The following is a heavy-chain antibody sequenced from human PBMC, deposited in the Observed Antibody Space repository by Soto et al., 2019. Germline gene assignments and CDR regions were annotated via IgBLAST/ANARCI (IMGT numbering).Heavy chain of an antibody. CDR2: MSPNGNNQ. CDR1: GFTSSIYA. V-gene: IGHV3-30-3*01. D-gene: IGHD3-22*01. J-gene: IGHJ4*02. Sequence: VGSLRLSCAAPGFTSSIYALHWVRKAPGKGLEWVAVMSPNGNNQYYADSVKGRFTISRDTSKSTLYLQMTSLRPDDTAVYYCATGANFYYDTSRYWGQGTLVTVSS. CDR3: ATGANFYYDTSRY.